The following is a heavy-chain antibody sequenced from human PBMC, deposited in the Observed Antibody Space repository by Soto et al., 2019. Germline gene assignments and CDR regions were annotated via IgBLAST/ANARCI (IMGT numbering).Heavy chain of an antibody. CDR1: GFTFSSYW. J-gene: IGHJ3*02. D-gene: IGHD2-15*01. Sequence: GGSLRLSCAASGFTFSSYWMSWVRQAPGKGLEWVANIKQDGSEKYYVDSVKGRFTISRDNAKNSLYLQMNSLRAEDTAVYYCARDKDIVVVVAADAFDIWGQGTMVTVSS. CDR3: ARDKDIVVVVAADAFDI. CDR2: IKQDGSEK. V-gene: IGHV3-7*01.